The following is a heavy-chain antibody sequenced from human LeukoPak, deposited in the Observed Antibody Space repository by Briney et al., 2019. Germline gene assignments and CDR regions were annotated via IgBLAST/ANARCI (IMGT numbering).Heavy chain of an antibody. V-gene: IGHV1-69*05. CDR1: GGTFSSYA. J-gene: IGHJ4*02. CDR2: IIPIFGTA. D-gene: IGHD3-10*01. CDR3: ARDLRGSRFGDTRPIGY. Sequence: ASVKVSCKASGGTFSSYAISWVRQAPGQGLEWMGGIIPIFGTANYAQKFQGRVTMARDTSTSTVYMELSSLRSEDTAVYYCARDLRGSRFGDTRPIGYWGQGTLVTVSS.